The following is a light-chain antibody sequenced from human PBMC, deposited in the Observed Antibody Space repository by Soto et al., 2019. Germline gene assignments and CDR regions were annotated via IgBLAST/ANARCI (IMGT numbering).Light chain of an antibody. CDR3: QQRKDYPLT. Sequence: DIQLTQSPSFLSASVGDRVTITCRASQGISSYLAWFQQKPGRAPKLLVYAASTLQSGVPSRFSGSGSGTEFTLTISSLQPEDCATYYCQQRKDYPLTFGGGTKVEIK. J-gene: IGKJ4*01. V-gene: IGKV1-9*01. CDR1: QGISSY. CDR2: AAS.